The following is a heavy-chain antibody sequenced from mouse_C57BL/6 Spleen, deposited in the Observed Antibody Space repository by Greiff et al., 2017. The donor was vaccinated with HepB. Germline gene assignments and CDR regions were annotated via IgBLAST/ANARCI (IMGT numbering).Heavy chain of an antibody. CDR1: GFNIKDYY. D-gene: IGHD1-1*01. V-gene: IGHV14-2*01. CDR2: IDPEDGET. Sequence: EVMLVESVAELVKPGASVKLSCTASGFNIKDYYMHWVKQRTEQGLEWIGRIDPEDGETKYAPKFQGKATITADTSSNTAYLQLSSLTSEDTAVYYCARSLITTVVDWYFDVWGTGTTVTVSS. J-gene: IGHJ1*03. CDR3: ARSLITTVVDWYFDV.